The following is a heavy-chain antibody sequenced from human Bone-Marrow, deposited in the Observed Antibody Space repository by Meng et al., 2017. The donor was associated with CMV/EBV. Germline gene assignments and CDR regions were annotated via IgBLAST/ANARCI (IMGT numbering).Heavy chain of an antibody. V-gene: IGHV3-21*04. CDR1: GFTFSDYY. CDR3: ASVPGDGYNLDY. J-gene: IGHJ4*02. D-gene: IGHD5-24*01. CDR2: ISSSSDYI. Sequence: GESPKISCAASGFTFSDYYMNWVRQAPGKGLEWVSSISSSSDYIYYADSVKGRFTISRDNAKNSLYLQMNSLRAEDTAVYYCASVPGDGYNLDYWGQGTLVTVSS.